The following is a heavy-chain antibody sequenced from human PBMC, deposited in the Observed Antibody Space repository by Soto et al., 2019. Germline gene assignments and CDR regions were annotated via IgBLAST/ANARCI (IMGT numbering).Heavy chain of an antibody. V-gene: IGHV4-59*01. D-gene: IGHD6-19*01. CDR3: AGARRQWLVVRGGGMDV. CDR1: GGSIRSYY. CDR2: IYYSGST. J-gene: IGHJ6*02. Sequence: SETQSLTCPVSGGSIRSYYWSWSRQPPGKGLEWIGNIYYSGSTNYNPSLKRRVTISVATSKNQFSLKLSSVTAADTAVYYCAGARRQWLVVRGGGMDVWGQGTTVTVSS.